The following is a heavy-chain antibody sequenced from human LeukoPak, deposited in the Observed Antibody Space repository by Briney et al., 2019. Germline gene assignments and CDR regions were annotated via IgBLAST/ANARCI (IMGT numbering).Heavy chain of an antibody. Sequence: GGSLRLSCAASGFTFSSYWMSWVRQAPAKGLEWVANIKQDGSEKYYVDSVKGRFTISRDNAKNSLYLQMNSLRAEDTAVYYCARYGSGKEDDAFDIWGQGTMVTVSS. V-gene: IGHV3-7*01. J-gene: IGHJ3*02. CDR1: GFTFSSYW. D-gene: IGHD6-19*01. CDR3: ARYGSGKEDDAFDI. CDR2: IKQDGSEK.